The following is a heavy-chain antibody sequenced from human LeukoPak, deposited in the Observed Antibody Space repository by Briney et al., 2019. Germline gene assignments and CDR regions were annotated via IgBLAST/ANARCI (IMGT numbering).Heavy chain of an antibody. V-gene: IGHV1-8*02. CDR1: GYTFTGYY. D-gene: IGHD3-22*01. Sequence: ASVKVSCKASGYTFTGYYMHWVRQAPGQGLEWMGWINPNSGNTGYAQKFQGRVTTTRNTSISTAYMELSSLRSEDTAVYYCARDSSRDYYDSSTFDYWGQGTLVTVSS. CDR2: INPNSGNT. CDR3: ARDSSRDYYDSSTFDY. J-gene: IGHJ4*02.